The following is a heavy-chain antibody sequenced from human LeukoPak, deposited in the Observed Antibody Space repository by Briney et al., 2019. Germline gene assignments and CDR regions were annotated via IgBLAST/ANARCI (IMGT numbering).Heavy chain of an antibody. D-gene: IGHD3-10*01. CDR2: ISASGGST. V-gene: IGHV3-23*01. Sequence: PGGSLRLSCAASGFTLNSYAVSWVRQAPGKGLEWVSSISASGGSTNYADSVKGRFTISRDNSKNTVYLQMNSLRAEDTAVYYCAKVMKGSERLTMVRGVIIKTAGLYYMDVWGKGTTVTVSS. CDR1: GFTLNSYA. J-gene: IGHJ6*03. CDR3: AKVMKGSERLTMVRGVIIKTAGLYYMDV.